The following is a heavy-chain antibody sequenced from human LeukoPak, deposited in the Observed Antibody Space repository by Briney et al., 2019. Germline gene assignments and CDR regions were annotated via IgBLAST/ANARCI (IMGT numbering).Heavy chain of an antibody. D-gene: IGHD3-9*01. CDR1: GFTFSSYA. Sequence: GGSLRLSCAASGFTFSSYAMSWVRQAPGKGLEWVSAISGSGGSTYYADSVKGRFTISRDNSKNTLCLQMNSLRAEDTAVYYCAKDPRRLRYFDWLEYNWFDPWGQGTLVTVSS. CDR2: ISGSGGST. V-gene: IGHV3-23*01. J-gene: IGHJ5*02. CDR3: AKDPRRLRYFDWLEYNWFDP.